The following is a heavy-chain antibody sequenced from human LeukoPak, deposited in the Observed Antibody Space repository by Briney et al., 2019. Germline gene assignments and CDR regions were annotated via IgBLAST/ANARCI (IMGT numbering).Heavy chain of an antibody. D-gene: IGHD3-22*01. CDR2: ISSSGGST. J-gene: IGHJ3*02. V-gene: IGHV3-23*01. Sequence: PGGSLRLSCAASGFTFSGYAMSWVRQAPGKGLEWVSTISSSGGSTYYADSVKGRFTISRDNSKNTLYLQMNSLRAEDTAIYYCAKPRHTLIVVRAAFDIWGQGTMVTISS. CDR3: AKPRHTLIVVRAAFDI. CDR1: GFTFSGYA.